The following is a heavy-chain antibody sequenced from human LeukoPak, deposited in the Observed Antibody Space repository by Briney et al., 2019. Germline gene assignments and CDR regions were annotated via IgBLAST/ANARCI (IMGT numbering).Heavy chain of an antibody. J-gene: IGHJ4*02. CDR2: ISYDGSNK. Sequence: PGGSLRLSCAASGFTFSSYGMHWVRQAPGKGLEWVAVISYDGSNKYYADSVKGRFTISRDNSKNTLYLQMNSLRAEDTAVYYCAKESLRYFDQYYFDYWGQGTLVTVSS. CDR1: GFTFSSYG. CDR3: AKESLRYFDQYYFDY. V-gene: IGHV3-30*18. D-gene: IGHD3-9*01.